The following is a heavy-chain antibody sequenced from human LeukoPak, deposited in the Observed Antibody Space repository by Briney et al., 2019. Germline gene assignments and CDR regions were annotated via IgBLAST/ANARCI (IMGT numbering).Heavy chain of an antibody. V-gene: IGHV4-59*01. CDR1: GGSISSYY. Sequence: SKTLSLTCTVSGGSISSYYWSWIRQPPGKGLEWIGYIYNSGSTNYNPSLKSRVTISVDTSKSAFSLKLSSVTAADTAVYYCARDRGTMVRYYYGMDVWGQGTTVTVSS. CDR3: ARDRGTMVRYYYGMDV. J-gene: IGHJ6*02. CDR2: IYNSGST. D-gene: IGHD3-10*01.